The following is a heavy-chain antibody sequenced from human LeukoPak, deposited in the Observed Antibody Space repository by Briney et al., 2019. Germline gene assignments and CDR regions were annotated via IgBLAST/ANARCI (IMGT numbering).Heavy chain of an antibody. D-gene: IGHD6-19*01. J-gene: IGHJ4*02. CDR1: GGTFSSYA. CDR2: IIPIFGTA. CDR3: ARETVAVAGTTFDY. Sequence: GASVKVSCKASGGTFSSYAISWVRQAPGQGPEWMGGIIPIFGTANYAQKFQGRVTITADESTSTAYMELSSLRSEDTAVYYCARETVAVAGTTFDYWGQGTLVTVSS. V-gene: IGHV1-69*13.